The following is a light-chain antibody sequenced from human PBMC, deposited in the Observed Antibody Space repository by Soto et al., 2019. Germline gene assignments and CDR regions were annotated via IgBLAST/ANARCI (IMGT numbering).Light chain of an antibody. Sequence: QSVLTQPPSASGTPGQRVTISCSGSSSNIGRNYVYWYQQLPGTAPKLLIYKNNQRPSGVPGRFSGPKSGTSASLAISGFRSEDEADYYCAAWDDSLSGQVFGTGTKFTVL. CDR3: AAWDDSLSGQV. V-gene: IGLV1-47*01. CDR2: KNN. J-gene: IGLJ1*01. CDR1: SSNIGRNY.